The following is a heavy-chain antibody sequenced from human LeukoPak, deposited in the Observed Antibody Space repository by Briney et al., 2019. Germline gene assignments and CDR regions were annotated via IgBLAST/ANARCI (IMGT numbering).Heavy chain of an antibody. D-gene: IGHD1/OR15-1a*01. Sequence: SGTLSLTCAVSGGSISSGGYSWSWIRQPPGKGLEWIGYIYHSGSTYYNPSLKSRVTISVDRSKNQFSLKLSSVTAADTAVYYCARGTYDAFDIWGQGTMVTVSS. CDR1: GGSISSGGYS. CDR2: IYHSGST. CDR3: ARGTYDAFDI. V-gene: IGHV4-30-2*01. J-gene: IGHJ3*02.